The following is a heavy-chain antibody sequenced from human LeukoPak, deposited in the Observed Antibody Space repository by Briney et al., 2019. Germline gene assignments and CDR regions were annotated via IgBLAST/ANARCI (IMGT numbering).Heavy chain of an antibody. D-gene: IGHD4-17*01. CDR1: GGSFSGYY. Sequence: PSETLSLTCAVYGGSFSGYYWGWIRQPPGKGLEWIGEINHSGSTNYNPSLKSRVTISVVTSKNQFSLKLSSVTAADTAVYYCARGDDYGDNWFDPWGQGTLVTVSS. CDR2: INHSGST. V-gene: IGHV4-34*01. J-gene: IGHJ5*02. CDR3: ARGDDYGDNWFDP.